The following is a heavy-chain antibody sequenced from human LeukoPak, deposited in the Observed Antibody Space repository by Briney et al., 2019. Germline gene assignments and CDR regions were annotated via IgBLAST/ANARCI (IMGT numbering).Heavy chain of an antibody. CDR1: GYTFTGYY. V-gene: IGHV1-2*02. CDR3: ARAWGYAHYYFDY. Sequence: GASVKVSCKASGYTFTGYYMHWVRQAPGQGLEWMGWINPNSGGTNYAQKFQGRVTMTRDTSISTAYMELSRLRFDDTAVYYCARAWGYAHYYFDYWGQGTLVTVSS. CDR2: INPNSGGT. J-gene: IGHJ4*02. D-gene: IGHD5-12*01.